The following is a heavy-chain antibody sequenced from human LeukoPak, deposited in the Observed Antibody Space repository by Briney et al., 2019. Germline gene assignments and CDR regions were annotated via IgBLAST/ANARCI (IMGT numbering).Heavy chain of an antibody. Sequence: GRSLRLSCAASGFTFSSFEMSWVRQAPGKGLEWLSYISGSGSTIYYADSVKGRFTISRDNAKNSLFLQMNSLRAEDTAVYFCARAPNQRRVFDYWGQGTLVTVSS. CDR3: ARAPNQRRVFDY. CDR1: GFTFSSFE. D-gene: IGHD1-14*01. CDR2: ISGSGSTI. V-gene: IGHV3-48*03. J-gene: IGHJ4*02.